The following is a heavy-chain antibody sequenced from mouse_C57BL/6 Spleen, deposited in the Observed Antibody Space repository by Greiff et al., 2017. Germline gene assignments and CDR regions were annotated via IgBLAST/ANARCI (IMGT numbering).Heavy chain of an antibody. CDR2: IWTGGGT. Sequence: QVQLKQSGPGLVAPSQSLSITCTVSGFSLTSYAISWVRQPPGKGLEWLGVIWTGGGTNYNSALKSRLSISKDNSKSQVFLKMTSLQTDDTARYYCARSNYYGSSYYFDCWGHGTTLTVSS. CDR3: ARSNYYGSSYYFDC. J-gene: IGHJ2*01. CDR1: GFSLTSYA. V-gene: IGHV2-9-1*01. D-gene: IGHD1-1*01.